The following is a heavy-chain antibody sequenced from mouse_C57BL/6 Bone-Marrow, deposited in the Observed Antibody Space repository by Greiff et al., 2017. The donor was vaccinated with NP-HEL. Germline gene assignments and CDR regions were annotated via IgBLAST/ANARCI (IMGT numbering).Heavy chain of an antibody. Sequence: QVHVKQSGAELVRPGASVKLSCKASGYTFTDYYINWVKQRPGQGLEWIARIYPGSGNTYYNEKFKGKATLTAEKSSSTAYMQLSSLTSEDSAVYFCARGGLLLAMDYWGQGTSVTVSS. D-gene: IGHD1-1*01. J-gene: IGHJ4*01. V-gene: IGHV1-76*01. CDR2: IYPGSGNT. CDR3: ARGGLLLAMDY. CDR1: GYTFTDYY.